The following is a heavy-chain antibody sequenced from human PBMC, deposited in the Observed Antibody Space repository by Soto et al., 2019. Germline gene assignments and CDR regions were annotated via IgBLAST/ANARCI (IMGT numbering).Heavy chain of an antibody. D-gene: IGHD3-10*01. V-gene: IGHV4-59*08. Sequence: SETLSLTCTVSGGSISSYYWSWIRQPPGKGLVWIGYIYYSVSTNYNPSLKSRVTISVVTSKNQFSLKLNSMTAADTAVYYCARHNYGSGSTYFDYWGQGTLVTVSS. CDR1: GGSISSYY. J-gene: IGHJ4*02. CDR3: ARHNYGSGSTYFDY. CDR2: IYYSVST.